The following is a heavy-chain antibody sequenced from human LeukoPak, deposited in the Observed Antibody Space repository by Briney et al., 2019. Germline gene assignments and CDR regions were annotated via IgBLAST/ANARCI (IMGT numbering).Heavy chain of an antibody. CDR2: MNPSSGIT. J-gene: IGHJ3*02. CDR1: GYTFSNYD. CDR3: TRAWSGGSDAFDN. Sequence: ASVKGSCKASGYTFSNYDMNWVRRATGEEGEGMGWMNPSSGITGYAQKFQGRVTMTWSTSMTTANMELSSLRSEDTAMYYCTRAWSGGSDAFDNWCQGTMVTVSS. V-gene: IGHV1-8*01. D-gene: IGHD3-3*01.